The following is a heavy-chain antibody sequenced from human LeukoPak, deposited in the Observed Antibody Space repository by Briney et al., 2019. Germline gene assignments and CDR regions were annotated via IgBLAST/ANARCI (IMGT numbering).Heavy chain of an antibody. D-gene: IGHD2-2*01. V-gene: IGHV4-39*01. Sequence: SETLSLTCTVSGGSISSSSYYWGWIRQPPGKGLEWIGSIYHSGSTYYNPSLKSRVTISVDTSKNQFSLKLSSVTAADTAVYYCARAPIVVVPAAYDYWGQGTLVTVSS. CDR2: IYHSGST. J-gene: IGHJ4*02. CDR3: ARAPIVVVPAAYDY. CDR1: GGSISSSSYY.